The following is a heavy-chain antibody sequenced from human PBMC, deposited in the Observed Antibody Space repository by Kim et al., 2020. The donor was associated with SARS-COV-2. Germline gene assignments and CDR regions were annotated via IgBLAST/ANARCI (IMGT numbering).Heavy chain of an antibody. CDR2: IKQDGSEK. V-gene: IGHV3-7*01. CDR3: ARDGYYDYIWGSYIDY. J-gene: IGHJ4*02. CDR1: GFTFRSYW. Sequence: GGSLRLSCAASGFTFRSYWMSWVRQAPGKGLEWVANIKQDGSEKYYVDSVKGRFTISRDNAKNSLYLQMNSLRAEDTAVYYCARDGYYDYIWGSYIDYWGQGTLVTVSS. D-gene: IGHD3-16*01.